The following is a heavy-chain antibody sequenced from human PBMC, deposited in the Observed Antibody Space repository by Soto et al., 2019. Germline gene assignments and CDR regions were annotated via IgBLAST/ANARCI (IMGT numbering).Heavy chain of an antibody. CDR2: VSGSGSST. CDR3: AKDQHCSTSTCYATPYGMDV. Sequence: VGSLRLSCAASGFTFSNYAMSWVRQAPGKGLEWVSAVSGSGSSTYYADSVKGRFTISRDNSKNTLYLQMNSLRAEDTAVYYCAKDQHCSTSTCYATPYGMDVWGQGTKVTVSS. D-gene: IGHD2-2*01. V-gene: IGHV3-23*01. CDR1: GFTFSNYA. J-gene: IGHJ6*02.